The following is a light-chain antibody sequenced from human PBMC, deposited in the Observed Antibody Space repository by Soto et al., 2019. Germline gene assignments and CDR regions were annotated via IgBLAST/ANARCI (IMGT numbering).Light chain of an antibody. CDR1: QSVSSY. CDR2: DAS. CDR3: QQYKNWPL. V-gene: IGKV3-11*01. J-gene: IGKJ5*01. Sequence: EIVLTQSPGTLSLSPGERATLSCRASQSVSSYLAWYQQKPVQAPRLLIYDASNRATGIPARFSGSGSGTDFTHTISSLQSEDFAVYYCQQYKNWPLFGQGTRLE.